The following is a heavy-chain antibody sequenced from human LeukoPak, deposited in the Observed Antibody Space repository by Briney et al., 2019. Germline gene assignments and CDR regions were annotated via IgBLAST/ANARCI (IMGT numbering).Heavy chain of an antibody. Sequence: SETLSLTCTVSGGSISSYYWSWIRQPPGKGLEWIGSVFHSGITYYKPSLKSRVTILVDTSKNQFSLKLSSVTAADTAVYYCARGRYSYGYAYYYYYMDVWGKGTTVTISS. D-gene: IGHD5-18*01. CDR1: GGSISSYY. CDR2: VFHSGIT. J-gene: IGHJ6*03. CDR3: ARGRYSYGYAYYYYYMDV. V-gene: IGHV4-59*01.